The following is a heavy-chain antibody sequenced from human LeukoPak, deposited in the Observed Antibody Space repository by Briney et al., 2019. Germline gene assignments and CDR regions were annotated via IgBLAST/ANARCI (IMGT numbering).Heavy chain of an antibody. CDR2: ITGDGGRT. J-gene: IGHJ4*02. D-gene: IGHD3-9*01. CDR3: AKDIGRSAYDLLTGYLTK. Sequence: GGSLRLSWAASGFTFDDYAMHWVRQAPGKGLEWVSLITGDGGRTYYADSVKGRFTISRDNSKNSLYLQMNSLRTADTALYYCAKDIGRSAYDLLTGYLTKWGQGTLVSVSS. V-gene: IGHV3-43*02. CDR1: GFTFDDYA.